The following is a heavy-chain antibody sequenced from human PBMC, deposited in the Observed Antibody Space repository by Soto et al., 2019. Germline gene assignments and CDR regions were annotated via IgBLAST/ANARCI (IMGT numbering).Heavy chain of an antibody. CDR1: GFTFSSYA. D-gene: IGHD3-22*01. Sequence: GGSLRLSCAASGFTFSSYAMHWVRQAPGKGLEWVAVISYDGSNKYYADSVKGRFTISRDNSKNTLYLQMNSLRAEDTAVYYCARDKPDSSGYYYWDYWGQGTLVTVSS. V-gene: IGHV3-30-3*01. CDR3: ARDKPDSSGYYYWDY. CDR2: ISYDGSNK. J-gene: IGHJ4*02.